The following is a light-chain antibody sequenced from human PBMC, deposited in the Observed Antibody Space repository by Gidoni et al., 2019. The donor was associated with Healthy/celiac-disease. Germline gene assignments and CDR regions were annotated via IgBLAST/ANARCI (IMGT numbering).Light chain of an antibody. V-gene: IGKV1-39*01. Sequence: DIQMTQSPSSLSASVGDRVTITCRASQSISSYLNWYQQKPGKAPKLLIYAASSLQSGVPSRFSGSGSGTDFTLTISILQPEDFATYYCQQSYSTPITFXHXTRLEIK. CDR1: QSISSY. J-gene: IGKJ5*01. CDR3: QQSYSTPIT. CDR2: AAS.